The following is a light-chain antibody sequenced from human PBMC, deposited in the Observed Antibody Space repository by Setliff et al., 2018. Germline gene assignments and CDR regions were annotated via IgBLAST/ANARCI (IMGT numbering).Light chain of an antibody. CDR2: DVT. Sequence: QSALTQPAAVSGSPGQSIAISCTGTSRDVGGYNFVSWYQQHPDKAPKLLIYDVTVRPSGVSDRFSGSNSGNTASLTVSGLQAEDEADYYCTFYSGSNNVFFGSGTKVTVL. V-gene: IGLV2-14*01. J-gene: IGLJ1*01. CDR1: SRDVGGYNF. CDR3: TFYSGSNNVF.